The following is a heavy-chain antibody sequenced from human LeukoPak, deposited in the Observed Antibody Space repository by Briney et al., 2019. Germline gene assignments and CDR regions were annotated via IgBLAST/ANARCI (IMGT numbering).Heavy chain of an antibody. Sequence: GGSLRLSCAASGFTFSSYSMNWVRQAPGKGLEWVSSISSSSSYIYYADSVKGRFTISRDNAKNSLYLQMNSLRAEDTAVYYCARDEATYYYYYGVDVWGQGTTVTVSS. CDR1: GFTFSSYS. J-gene: IGHJ6*02. V-gene: IGHV3-21*01. CDR2: ISSSSSYI. CDR3: ARDEATYYYYYGVDV.